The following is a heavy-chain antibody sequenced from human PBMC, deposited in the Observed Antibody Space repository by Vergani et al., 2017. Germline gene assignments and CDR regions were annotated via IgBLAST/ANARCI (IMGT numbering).Heavy chain of an antibody. J-gene: IGHJ5*02. CDR3: AKDPSSSWYKNWFDP. D-gene: IGHD6-13*01. CDR2: ISWNSGSI. CDR1: GFTFDDYA. V-gene: IGHV3-9*01. Sequence: EVQLVESGGGLVQPGRSLRLSCAASGFTFDDYAMHWVRQAPGKGLEWVSGISWNSGSIGYADSVKGRFTISRDNAKNSLYLQMNSLRAEDTALYYCAKDPSSSWYKNWFDPWGQGTLVTVSS.